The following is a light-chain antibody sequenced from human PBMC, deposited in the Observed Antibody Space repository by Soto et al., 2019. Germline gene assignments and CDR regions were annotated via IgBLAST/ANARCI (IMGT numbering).Light chain of an antibody. Sequence: EIVLTQSPGTLSLSQGERATLSCRASQSVSSTYLAWYQQKPGQAPRLLIYGASSRATGIPDRFSGSGSGTDFILTISRLEPEDFAMYYCQQYGSSWTFGQGTKVEIK. CDR3: QQYGSSWT. J-gene: IGKJ1*01. CDR2: GAS. V-gene: IGKV3-20*01. CDR1: QSVSSTY.